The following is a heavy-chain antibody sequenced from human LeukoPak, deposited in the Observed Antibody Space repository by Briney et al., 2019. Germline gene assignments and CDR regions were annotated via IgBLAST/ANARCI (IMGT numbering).Heavy chain of an antibody. D-gene: IGHD5-12*01. CDR1: GGSISSSSHY. CDR3: ARGGYLYRDAFDI. CDR2: IYTSGST. V-gene: IGHV4-61*02. J-gene: IGHJ3*02. Sequence: SQTLSLTCTVSGGSISSSSHYWSWIRQPAGKGLEWIGRIYTSGSTNYNPSLKSRVTISVDTSKNQFSLKLSSVTAADTAVYYCARGGYLYRDAFDIWGQGTMVTVSS.